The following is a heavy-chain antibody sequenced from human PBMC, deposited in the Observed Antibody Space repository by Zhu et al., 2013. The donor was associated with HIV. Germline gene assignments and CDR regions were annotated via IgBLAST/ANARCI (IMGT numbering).Heavy chain of an antibody. V-gene: IGHV1-24*01. CDR2: FDPEDGES. CDR3: ATDRDYGSGSYGSV. J-gene: IGHJ4*02. D-gene: IGHD3-10*01. Sequence: QVQLLQSGAEVKKPGASVKVSCKVSGYSLTEITMHWVRQAPGKGLEWMGRFDPEDGESNFAQKFQGRVTMTEDTSTETVYMELSSLRPEDTAVYYCATDRDYGSGSYGSVWGQGTLVTVSS. CDR1: GYSLTEIT.